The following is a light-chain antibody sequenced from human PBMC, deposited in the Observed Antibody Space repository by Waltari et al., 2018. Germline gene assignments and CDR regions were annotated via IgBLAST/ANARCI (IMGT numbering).Light chain of an antibody. V-gene: IGKV1-5*03. CDR3: QQYNSDSWT. CDR2: KVS. Sequence: DIQMTQSPSTLSASVGDRITFTCRASQSVSTWLAWFQQKPGKAPNLLIYKVSNLESGVPSRFSGGGSGTEFTLTISSLQPDDFATYYCQQYNSDSWTFGQGTKVEI. J-gene: IGKJ1*01. CDR1: QSVSTW.